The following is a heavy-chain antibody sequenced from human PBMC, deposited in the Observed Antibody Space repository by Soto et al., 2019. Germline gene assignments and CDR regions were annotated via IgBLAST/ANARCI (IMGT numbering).Heavy chain of an antibody. J-gene: IGHJ6*02. CDR1: GGTFSTSA. V-gene: IGHV1-69*12. D-gene: IGHD2-2*01. CDR2: IMPIFRTA. CDR3: ARDKDRAQVGGNYYYIMDV. Sequence: QVQVVQSGAEVKKPGSSVKVSCKTSGGTFSTSAISWVRQAPGQGLEWMGGIMPIFRTADYAQKFQGRVTITADESTTTAYLELSSLRSEDTDGYYCARDKDRAQVGGNYYYIMDVWGQGTTVTVTS.